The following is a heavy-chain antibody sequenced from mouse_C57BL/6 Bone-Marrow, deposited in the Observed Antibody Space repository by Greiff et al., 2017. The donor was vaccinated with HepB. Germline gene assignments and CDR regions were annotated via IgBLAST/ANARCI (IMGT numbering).Heavy chain of an antibody. Sequence: DVQLQESGPGLVKPSQSLSLTCSVTGYSITSGYYWNWIRQFPGNKLEWMGYISYDGSNNYNPSLKNRISITRDTSKNQFFLKLNSVTTEDTATYYCAREGEGTTLYWGQGTTLTVSS. CDR2: ISYDGSN. CDR3: AREGEGTTLY. CDR1: GYSITSGYY. J-gene: IGHJ2*01. V-gene: IGHV3-6*01. D-gene: IGHD1-1*01.